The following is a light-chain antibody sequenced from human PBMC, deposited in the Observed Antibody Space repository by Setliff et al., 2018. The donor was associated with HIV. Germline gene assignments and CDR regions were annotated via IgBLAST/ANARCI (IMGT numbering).Light chain of an antibody. V-gene: IGLV2-11*01. CDR1: SRNVGGYNY. CDR2: DVE. CDR3: VPYTNSGTLRV. J-gene: IGLJ1*01. Sequence: QSVLTQPRSVSGFPGQSVTMSCTGNSRNVGGYNYVSWYQHHPGKAPKLMISDVEKRPSGVPDRFSGSKSGYTASLTISGLQAEDEADYYCVPYTNSGTLRVFGTGTKVTVL.